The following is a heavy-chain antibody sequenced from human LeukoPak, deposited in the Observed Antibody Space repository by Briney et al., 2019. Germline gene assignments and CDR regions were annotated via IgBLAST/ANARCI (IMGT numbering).Heavy chain of an antibody. Sequence: GGSLRLSCAASGFTFSSYSMNWVRQAPGKGLEWVSSISSSSSYIYYADSVKGRFTISRDNAKNSLYLQMNSLRVEDTAVYYCARKRAMTAFYYGMDVWGQGTTVTVSS. CDR3: ARKRAMTAFYYGMDV. CDR2: ISSSSSYI. V-gene: IGHV3-21*01. CDR1: GFTFSSYS. D-gene: IGHD2-21*02. J-gene: IGHJ6*02.